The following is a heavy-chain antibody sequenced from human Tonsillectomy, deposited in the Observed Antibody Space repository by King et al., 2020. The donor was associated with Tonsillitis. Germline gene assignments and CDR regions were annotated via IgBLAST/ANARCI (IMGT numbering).Heavy chain of an antibody. J-gene: IGHJ4*02. Sequence: VQLVESGGGAVQPGRSLRLSCAASGFAFSSYAMHWVRQAPGKGLEWVAVILSAGSNKYYTDSVKGRFTISRDNSKNTLYLQMNSLRAEDTAVYYCARVGYSNGWFHFDYWGQGSLVTVSS. CDR3: ARVGYSNGWFHFDY. D-gene: IGHD6-19*01. V-gene: IGHV3-30*04. CDR2: ILSAGSNK. CDR1: GFAFSSYA.